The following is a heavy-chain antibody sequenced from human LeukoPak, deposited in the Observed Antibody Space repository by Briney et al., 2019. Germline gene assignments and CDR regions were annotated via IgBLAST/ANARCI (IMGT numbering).Heavy chain of an antibody. CDR1: GFTFSSYS. Sequence: GGPLRLSCAASGFTFSSYSMNWVRQAPGKGLEWVSSISSSSSYIYYADSVKGRFTISRDNAKNSLYLQMNSLRAEDTAVYYCARDEYYYDSSGYYIDYWGQGNLGSVSS. J-gene: IGHJ4*02. V-gene: IGHV3-21*01. CDR3: ARDEYYYDSSGYYIDY. CDR2: ISSSSSYI. D-gene: IGHD3-22*01.